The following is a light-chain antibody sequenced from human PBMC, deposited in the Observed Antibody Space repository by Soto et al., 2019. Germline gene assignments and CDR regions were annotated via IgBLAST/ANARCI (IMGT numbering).Light chain of an antibody. CDR2: AAS. V-gene: IGKV1-39*01. J-gene: IGKJ1*01. Sequence: DIRVTQSPSSLSASVGDRITITCRTSQRISTYLNWYQQRPGKAPKLLIYAASSLQSGVPSRFSGSGTETDFTLTISSLQPEDFATYKCQLRYSPPRTFGQGTKVEVK. CDR1: QRISTY. CDR3: QLRYSPPRT.